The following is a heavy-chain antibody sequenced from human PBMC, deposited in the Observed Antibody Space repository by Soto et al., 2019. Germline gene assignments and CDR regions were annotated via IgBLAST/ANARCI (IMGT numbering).Heavy chain of an antibody. J-gene: IGHJ4*02. CDR3: GREVYYYDSSGYYTFDY. D-gene: IGHD3-22*01. V-gene: IGHV1-18*01. Sequence: ASVKVSCKASGYTFTSYGISWVRQAPGQGLEWMGWISAYNGNTNYAQKLQGRVTMTTDTSTSTAYMELRSLRSDDTAVYYCGREVYYYDSSGYYTFDYWGQGTLVTVSS. CDR1: GYTFTSYG. CDR2: ISAYNGNT.